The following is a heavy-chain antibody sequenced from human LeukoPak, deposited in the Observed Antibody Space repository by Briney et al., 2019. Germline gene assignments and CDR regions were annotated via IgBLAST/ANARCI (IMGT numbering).Heavy chain of an antibody. V-gene: IGHV1-2*02. J-gene: IGHJ4*02. CDR2: INPKSGDP. D-gene: IGHD4-11*01. CDR1: GYTFTGYY. Sequence: HGASVKVSCKASGYTFTGYYMHWVRQAPGQGLEWMGWINPKSGDPIYVQKFQGRVTLTRDTSIDTVYLELSSLKSDDTAAYYCARDPGHDTSNYGGLDFWGQGTLVTVSS. CDR3: ARDPGHDTSNYGGLDF.